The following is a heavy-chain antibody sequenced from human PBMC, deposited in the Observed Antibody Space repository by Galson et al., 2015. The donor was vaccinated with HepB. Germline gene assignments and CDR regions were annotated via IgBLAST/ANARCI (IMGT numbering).Heavy chain of an antibody. CDR1: GFTFSSYA. CDR2: ISYDGSNK. Sequence: SLRLSCAASGFTFSSYAMHWVRQAPGKGLEWVAVISYDGSNKYYADSVKGRFTISRDNSKNTLYLQMNSLRAEDTAVYYCARGGPLLLWFGEFDYWGQGTLVTVSS. V-gene: IGHV3-30*04. J-gene: IGHJ4*02. D-gene: IGHD3-10*01. CDR3: ARGGPLLLWFGEFDY.